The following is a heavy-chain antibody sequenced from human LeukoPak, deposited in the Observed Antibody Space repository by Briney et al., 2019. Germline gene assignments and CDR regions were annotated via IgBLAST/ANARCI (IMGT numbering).Heavy chain of an antibody. J-gene: IGHJ4*02. CDR2: ISGSGGNT. CDR1: GFTFSNYA. D-gene: IGHD5-24*01. CDR3: AKVPEMDTILPPFHY. Sequence: GGSLRLSCAASGFTFSNYAMSWVRQVPGKGLEWVSAISGSGGNTFYADSVKGRFTISRDNSKNTLYLQVNSLRAADTAIYYCAKVPEMDTILPPFHYWGQGTLVTVSS. V-gene: IGHV3-23*01.